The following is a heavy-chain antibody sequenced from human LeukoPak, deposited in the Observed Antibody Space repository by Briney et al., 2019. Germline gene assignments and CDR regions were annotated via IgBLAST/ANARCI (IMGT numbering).Heavy chain of an antibody. D-gene: IGHD3-22*01. CDR2: LYHSGST. CDR1: GGSISSYY. CDR3: ATDYYDSSGYASSGAFDI. V-gene: IGHV4-38-2*02. Sequence: SETLSLTCTVSGGSISSYYWSWIRQPPGKGLEWIGSLYHSGSTYYNPSLNSRVTISVDTSKNQFSLKLSSVTAADTAVYYCATDYYDSSGYASSGAFDIWGQGTMVTVSS. J-gene: IGHJ3*02.